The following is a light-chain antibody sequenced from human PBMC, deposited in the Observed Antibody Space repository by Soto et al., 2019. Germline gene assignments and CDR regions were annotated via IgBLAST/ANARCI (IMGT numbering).Light chain of an antibody. Sequence: DIQLTQSPSTVSVYAGDRVTNTCLARQGIRSWLAWYQQKLGKAPNLLIYDASILQNGVPSRFSGSGSGTDFTLTISSLQPEDFATYYCQQANSFPLTFGGGTKVDNK. V-gene: IGKV1D-12*01. CDR1: QGIRSW. J-gene: IGKJ4*01. CDR2: DAS. CDR3: QQANSFPLT.